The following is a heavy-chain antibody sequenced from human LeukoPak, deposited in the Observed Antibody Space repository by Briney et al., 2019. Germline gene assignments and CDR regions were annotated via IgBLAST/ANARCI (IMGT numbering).Heavy chain of an antibody. Sequence: GGSLRLSCAASGFTFSSHAMSWVRQAPGKGLEWGSAISGSGGSTYYADSVKGRFTISRDNSKNTLYLQMNSLRAEETAVYYCAKASAMIVVVSKHFDYWGQGTLVTVSS. CDR2: ISGSGGST. D-gene: IGHD3-22*01. CDR1: GFTFSSHA. CDR3: AKASAMIVVVSKHFDY. J-gene: IGHJ4*02. V-gene: IGHV3-23*01.